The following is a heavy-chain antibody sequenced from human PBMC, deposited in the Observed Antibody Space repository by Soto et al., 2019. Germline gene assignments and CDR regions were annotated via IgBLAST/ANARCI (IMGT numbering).Heavy chain of an antibody. CDR1: GFTFSNYW. J-gene: IGHJ6*02. CDR3: ARPTVDYGMDV. CDR2: IREDGGEK. D-gene: IGHD4-4*01. Sequence: EVQLVESGGGLVQPGGSLRLSCAASGFTFSNYWMSWVRQAPGKGLEWVANIREDGGEKHYVDSVKGRFTISRDNAKNSLYLQMNSLRAEDTAVYYCARPTVDYGMDVWGQGTTVTVSS. V-gene: IGHV3-7*03.